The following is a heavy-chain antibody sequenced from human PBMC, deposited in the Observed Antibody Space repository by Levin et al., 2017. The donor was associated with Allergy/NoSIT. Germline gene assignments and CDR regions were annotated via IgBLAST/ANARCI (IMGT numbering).Heavy chain of an antibody. J-gene: IGHJ5*02. CDR1: GYTFTNYG. CDR3: ARDFIEYSYGNNWFDV. Sequence: VASVKVSCKASGYTFTNYGLNWVRQAPGQGLEWLGWISAYTGNTNFAQKVQDRVTFTTDTSTNTAYMDLRGLRSDDTAAYFCARDFIEYSYGNNWFDVWGQGTLVTVSS. CDR2: ISAYTGNT. D-gene: IGHD5-18*01. V-gene: IGHV1-18*01.